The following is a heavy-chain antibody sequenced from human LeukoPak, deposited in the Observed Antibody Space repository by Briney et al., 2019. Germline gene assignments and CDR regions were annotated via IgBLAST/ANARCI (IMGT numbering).Heavy chain of an antibody. CDR3: SGAGLRVYDYYYCMDV. CDR2: INHSGST. Sequence: SATLSLTCAVYGESFSGYYLRWIRQPPGKGLEWIGVINHSGSTNYNPPLKNRVTITVNTSKNQFSLKLSCMTASDTAVYYCSGAGLRVYDYYYCMDVWGEGTTVTVSS. CDR1: GESFSGYY. J-gene: IGHJ6*03. V-gene: IGHV4-34*01. D-gene: IGHD5-24*01.